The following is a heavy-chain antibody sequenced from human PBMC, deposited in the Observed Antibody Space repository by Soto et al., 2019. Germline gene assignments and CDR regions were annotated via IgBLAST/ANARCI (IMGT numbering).Heavy chain of an antibody. J-gene: IGHJ6*02. V-gene: IGHV1-69*13. CDR2: IIPIFGTA. CDR3: ARGAGYYYYYGMDV. Sequence: ASVKVSCTASGGTFSSYAISWVRQAPGHGLEWMGGIIPIFGTANYAQKFQGRVTITADESTSTAYMELSSLRSEDTAVYYCARGAGYYYYYGMDVWGQGTTVTVSS. CDR1: GGTFSSYA.